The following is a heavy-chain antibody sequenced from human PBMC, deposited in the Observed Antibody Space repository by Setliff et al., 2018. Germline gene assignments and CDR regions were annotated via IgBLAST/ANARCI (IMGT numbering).Heavy chain of an antibody. CDR1: GFTFSSYS. CDR3: ARVWRLVSDY. D-gene: IGHD2-21*02. Sequence: GGSLRLSCAASGFTFSSYSMNWVRQAPGKGLEWVSYISSSSSTIYYADSVKGRFTISRDNAKNSLYLQMNSLRAEDTAVYYCARVWRLVSDYWGQGTLVTVSS. CDR2: ISSSSSTI. J-gene: IGHJ4*02. V-gene: IGHV3-48*04.